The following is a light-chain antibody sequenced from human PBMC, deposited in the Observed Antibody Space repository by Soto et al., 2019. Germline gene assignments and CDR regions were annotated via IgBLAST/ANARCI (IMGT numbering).Light chain of an antibody. CDR2: EGT. CDR3: CSYVGSSTYV. Sequence: QSVLTQPASVSGSPGQSITISCTGTSSDVGTYNLVSWYQQHPGKAPKLMVYEGTKRPSGVSNRFSGSKSGSTASLTISGLQAEDEADYYCCSYVGSSTYVFGTGTKVTVL. V-gene: IGLV2-23*01. CDR1: SSDVGTYNL. J-gene: IGLJ1*01.